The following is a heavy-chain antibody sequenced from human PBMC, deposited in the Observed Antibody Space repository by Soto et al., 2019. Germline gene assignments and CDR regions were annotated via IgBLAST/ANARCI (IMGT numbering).Heavy chain of an antibody. V-gene: IGHV3-21*01. CDR1: GFTFSSYS. CDR2: ISSSSSYI. CDR3: ARDTRGYYGSGSYYNENDDAFDI. J-gene: IGHJ3*02. D-gene: IGHD3-10*01. Sequence: EVQLVESGGGLVKPGGSLRLSCAASGFTFSSYSMNWVRQAPGKGLEWVSSISSSSSYIYYADSVKGRFTISRDNAKNSLYLQMNSLRAEDTAVYYCARDTRGYYGSGSYYNENDDAFDIWGQGTMVTVSS.